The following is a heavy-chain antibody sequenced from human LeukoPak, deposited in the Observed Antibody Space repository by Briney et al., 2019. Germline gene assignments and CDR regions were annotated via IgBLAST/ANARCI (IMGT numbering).Heavy chain of an antibody. J-gene: IGHJ6*03. D-gene: IGHD3-9*01. CDR2: ISWDGGSS. CDR3: ARGRYFDWSAAYYYMDV. V-gene: IGHV3-43D*03. CDR1: GFTFDDYA. Sequence: GGSLRLSCAASGFTFDDYAMHWVRQAPGKGLEWVSLISWDGGSSYYADSVKGRFTISRDNSKNSLYLQMNSLRAEDTAVYYCARGRYFDWSAAYYYMDVWGKGTTVTISS.